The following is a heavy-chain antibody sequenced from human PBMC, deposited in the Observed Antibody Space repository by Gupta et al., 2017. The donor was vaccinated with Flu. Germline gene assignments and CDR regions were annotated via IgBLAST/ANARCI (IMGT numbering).Heavy chain of an antibody. J-gene: IGHJ1*01. D-gene: IGHD4-17*01. CDR2: INPHSGTT. CDR1: GYSFTGYY. V-gene: IGHV1-2*02. CDR3: ARPHRTSVTMAYFHF. Sequence: QVQLVQSGAAVKKPGASVKVSCKASGYSFTGYYLHWVRQAPRQGLEWMGWINPHSGTTNYAQQFEGRVTLTRDPSITTAYMELTGLTSDDTAGYYCARPHRTSVTMAYFHFGGEGTLVTVXS.